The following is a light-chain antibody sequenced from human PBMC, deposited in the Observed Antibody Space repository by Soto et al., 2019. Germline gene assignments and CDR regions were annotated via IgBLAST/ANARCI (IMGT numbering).Light chain of an antibody. CDR3: SSYRKSNTLV. Sequence: QSVLIQPASVSGSPGQSITISCAGTISDIGTYHYVSWYQHHPGKAPKLIISDVTNRPSGVSARFSGSKSGNTASLTISGLQAGDEADYYCSSYRKSNTLVFGTGTKLTVL. CDR2: DVT. V-gene: IGLV2-14*01. J-gene: IGLJ1*01. CDR1: ISDIGTYHY.